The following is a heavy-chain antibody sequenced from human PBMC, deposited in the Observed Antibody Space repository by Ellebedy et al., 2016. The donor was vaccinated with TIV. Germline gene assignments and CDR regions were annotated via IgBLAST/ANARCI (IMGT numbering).Heavy chain of an antibody. CDR3: ARVRFGDTAVDY. V-gene: IGHV3-13*01. CDR1: GFTFSSYD. Sequence: GGSLRLSCAASGFTFSSYDMHWVRQGTGKGLEWVSAIGTAGDTYYPGSVKGRFTISRENATNSLYLQITSLRAEDTAVYYCARVRFGDTAVDYWGQGTLVTVSS. J-gene: IGHJ4*03. D-gene: IGHD2-21*01. CDR2: IGTAGDT.